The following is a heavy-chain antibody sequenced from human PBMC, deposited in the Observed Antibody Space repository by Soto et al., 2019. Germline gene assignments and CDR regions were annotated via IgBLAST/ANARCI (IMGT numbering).Heavy chain of an antibody. V-gene: IGHV3-21*01. CDR3: ARDKGDIAGGFYYYYYGMDV. Sequence: GGSLRLSCAASGFTFSSYSMNWVRQAPGKGLEWVSSISSSSSYIYYADSVKGRFTISRDNAKNSLYLQMNSLRAEDTAVYYCARDKGDIAGGFYYYYYGMDVWGQGTTVTVS. J-gene: IGHJ6*02. D-gene: IGHD3-10*01. CDR2: ISSSSSYI. CDR1: GFTFSSYS.